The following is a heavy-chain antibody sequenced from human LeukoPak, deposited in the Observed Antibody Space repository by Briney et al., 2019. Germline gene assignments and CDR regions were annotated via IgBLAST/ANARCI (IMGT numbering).Heavy chain of an antibody. CDR1: GGSMSSGTYY. J-gene: IGHJ4*02. V-gene: IGHV4-39*01. CDR2: IYYSGTT. D-gene: IGHD5-12*01. Sequence: SETLSLTCTVSGGSMSSGTYYWGWIRQPPGKGLEWLGTIYYSGTTYYNPSLNSRATISIDTSKNQFSLKLSSVTAADTAVYYCASTPLGATRPFDYWGQGTLVTVSS. CDR3: ASTPLGATRPFDY.